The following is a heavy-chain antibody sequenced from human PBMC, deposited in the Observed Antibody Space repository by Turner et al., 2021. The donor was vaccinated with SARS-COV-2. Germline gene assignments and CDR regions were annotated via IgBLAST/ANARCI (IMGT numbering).Heavy chain of an antibody. CDR1: GGTFSSYS. J-gene: IGHJ3*02. Sequence: QVQLVQSGAEVKKPGSSVKVSCKASGGTFSSYSISWVRQAPGQGLEWMGRIIPILGIANYAQRFQGRVTITAEKSTSTAYMELSSLRSEDTAVYYCAGDDSSGYYSGAFDIWGQGTMVTVSS. CDR2: IIPILGIA. CDR3: AGDDSSGYYSGAFDI. D-gene: IGHD3-22*01. V-gene: IGHV1-69*08.